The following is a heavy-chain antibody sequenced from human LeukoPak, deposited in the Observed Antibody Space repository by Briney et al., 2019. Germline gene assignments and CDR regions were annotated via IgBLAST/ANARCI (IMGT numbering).Heavy chain of an antibody. J-gene: IGHJ6*03. V-gene: IGHV4-4*07. CDR3: ARFRLGSDYYHMDV. CDR1: GGSISSYY. Sequence: PSETLSLTCTVSGGSISSYYWSWIRQPAGKGLEWIGRIYTSGSTNYNPSLKSRVTMSVDTSKNQFSLKLSSVTAADTAVYYCARFRLGSDYYHMDVWGKGTTVTVSS. D-gene: IGHD7-27*01. CDR2: IYTSGST.